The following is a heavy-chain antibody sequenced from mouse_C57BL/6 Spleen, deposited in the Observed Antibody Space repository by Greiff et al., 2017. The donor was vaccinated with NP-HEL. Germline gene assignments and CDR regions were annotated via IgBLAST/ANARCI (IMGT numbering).Heavy chain of an antibody. CDR3: ARQEGYYFDY. CDR2: ISSGGSYT. Sequence: EVQLVESGGDLVKPGGSLKLSCAASGFTFSSYGMSWVRQTPDKRLEWVATISSGGSYTYYPDSVKGRFTISRDNAKNTLYLQMSRLKSEDTAMYYCARQEGYYFDYWGQGTTLTVSS. CDR1: GFTFSSYG. V-gene: IGHV5-6*01. J-gene: IGHJ2*01.